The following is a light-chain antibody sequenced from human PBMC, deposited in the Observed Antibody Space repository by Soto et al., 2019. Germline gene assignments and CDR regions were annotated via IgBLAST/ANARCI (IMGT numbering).Light chain of an antibody. CDR3: QSYDCSMSASVI. CDR2: ANS. V-gene: IGLV1-40*01. Sequence: QSVLTQPPSVSGAPGQRVTISCTGSSSNIGAGYDVHWYQQLPGTAPKLLIYANSNRPSGVPDRFSGSKSDTSASLAITGLQADDEADYYCQSYDCSMSASVIFGGGIQLTVL. J-gene: IGLJ2*01. CDR1: SSNIGAGYD.